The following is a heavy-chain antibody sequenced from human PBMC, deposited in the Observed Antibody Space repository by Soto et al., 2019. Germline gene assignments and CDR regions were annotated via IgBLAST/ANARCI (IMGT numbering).Heavy chain of an antibody. V-gene: IGHV4-59*01. CDR2: IYYLGST. J-gene: IGHJ4*02. CDR1: GGSMSEYF. CDR3: ARDGYDGSGSPYPAY. D-gene: IGHD3-10*01. Sequence: SETLSLTCSVSGGSMSEYFWSWIRQSPGKGLEWIEYIYYLGSTDYNPSLKSRVTISVDTSKRQFSLRLTSVTAADTAVYYCARDGYDGSGSPYPAYWGPGTQVT.